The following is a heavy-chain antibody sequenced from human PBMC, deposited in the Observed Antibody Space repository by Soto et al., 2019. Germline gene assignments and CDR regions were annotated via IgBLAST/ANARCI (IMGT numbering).Heavy chain of an antibody. D-gene: IGHD5-18*01. Sequence: PGESLKISCKASGFSLNTYCIAWVRQMPWKGLEWMGAIFPGDSDTRYSPSFQGQVTISADRSLSIAYIQWGSLRASDSATYYCARQGTPYSGSGYYYEMDVWGQGTTVTV. J-gene: IGHJ6*02. CDR3: ARQGTPYSGSGYYYEMDV. CDR2: IFPGDSDT. V-gene: IGHV5-51*01. CDR1: GFSLNTYC.